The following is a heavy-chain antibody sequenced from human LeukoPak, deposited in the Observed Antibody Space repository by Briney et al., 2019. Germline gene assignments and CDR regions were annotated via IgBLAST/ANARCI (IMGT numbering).Heavy chain of an antibody. V-gene: IGHV6-1*01. J-gene: IGHJ4*02. CDR3: ARDHLWAFDF. Sequence: SHTLSLTCVISGDSISSTSFAWNWIRQSPSRGLEWLARTGYRSKWDNDYAESVKSRITINPDTSKNQVSLQLNSVTPEDTAVHYCARDHLWAFDFWGQGSLVIVSS. D-gene: IGHD1-26*01. CDR1: GDSISSTSFA. CDR2: TGYRSKWDN.